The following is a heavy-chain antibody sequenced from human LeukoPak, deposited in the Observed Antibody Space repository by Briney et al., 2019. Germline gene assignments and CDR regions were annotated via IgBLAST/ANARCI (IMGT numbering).Heavy chain of an antibody. J-gene: IGHJ6*03. D-gene: IGHD2/OR15-2a*01. V-gene: IGHV4-59*08. Sequence: PSETLSLTCTVSGDSISSSSWTWIRQSPGKGLESLGFISNNGKTKYKSSFEGRVTMSVDTSKSPFSLPLSSVTAADTAVYYCARRIFSGQFSHLLYSYMDVWGKGTTVIVS. CDR3: ARRIFSGQFSHLLYSYMDV. CDR2: ISNNGKT. CDR1: GDSISSSS.